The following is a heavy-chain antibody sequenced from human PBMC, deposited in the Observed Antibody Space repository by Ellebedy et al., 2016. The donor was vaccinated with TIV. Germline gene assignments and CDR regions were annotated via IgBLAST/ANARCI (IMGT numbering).Heavy chain of an antibody. CDR1: SGSISSYY. Sequence: MPSEILSLTCTVSSGSISSYYWSWIRQPPGKGLVWIGYIYYSGSTNYNPSLKSRVTISVDTSKNQFSLKLSSVTAADTAVYYCARDRGRNYFDYWGQGTLVTVSS. D-gene: IGHD1-14*01. CDR2: IYYSGST. CDR3: ARDRGRNYFDY. V-gene: IGHV4-59*01. J-gene: IGHJ4*02.